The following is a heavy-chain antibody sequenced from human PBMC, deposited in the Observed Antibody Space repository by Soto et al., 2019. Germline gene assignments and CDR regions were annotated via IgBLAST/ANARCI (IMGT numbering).Heavy chain of an antibody. CDR3: ATDKPITMVRGAPRYGMDV. CDR1: GYTLTELS. CDR2: FDPEDGET. V-gene: IGHV1-24*01. J-gene: IGHJ6*02. Sequence: ASVKVSCKVPGYTLTELSMHWVRQAPGKGLEWMGGFDPEDGETIYAQKFQGRVTMTEDTSTDTAYMELSSLRSEDTAVYYCATDKPITMVRGAPRYGMDVWGQGTTVTVSS. D-gene: IGHD3-10*01.